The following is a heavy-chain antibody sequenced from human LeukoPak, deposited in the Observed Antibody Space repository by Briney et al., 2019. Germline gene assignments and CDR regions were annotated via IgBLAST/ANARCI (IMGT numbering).Heavy chain of an antibody. D-gene: IGHD3-22*01. CDR3: ATEAKSSGYYYVVPRYFQH. V-gene: IGHV1-69*04. Sequence: SGKVSCKASAGTFSSYAISWERQAPGQGLEWMGRIIPILGIANYVQKFQGRVTITADKSTSTAYMDLSILRSEDTAVYYCATEAKSSGYYYVVPRYFQHWGQGTLVTVSS. J-gene: IGHJ1*01. CDR1: AGTFSSYA. CDR2: IIPILGIA.